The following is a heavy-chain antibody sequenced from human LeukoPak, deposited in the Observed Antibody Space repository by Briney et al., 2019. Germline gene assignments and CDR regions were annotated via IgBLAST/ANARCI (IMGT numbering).Heavy chain of an antibody. CDR3: TRVGHIDEGIDY. V-gene: IGHV3-74*01. J-gene: IGHJ4*02. D-gene: IGHD1-26*01. Sequence: PGGSLRLSCAASGFTFSSYWMHWVRQAPGKGLVWVSRINSDGSSTSYADSVKGRFTISRDNAKNTLYLQMNSLRAEDTAIYYCTRVGHIDEGIDYWGQGTLVTVSS. CDR2: INSDGSST. CDR1: GFTFSSYW.